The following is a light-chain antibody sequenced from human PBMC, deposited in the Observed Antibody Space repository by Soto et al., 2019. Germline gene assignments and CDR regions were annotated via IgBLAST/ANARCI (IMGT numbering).Light chain of an antibody. CDR1: SSDVGGYNL. J-gene: IGLJ3*02. CDR2: EDR. CDR3: CSCAHSGTPV. Sequence: QSALTQPASVSGSPGQSITISCTGTSSDVGGYNLVSWYQQHPGRAPKLMIYEDRKLPAGVSSRFAGSKSGNTASLTISGLQADDEADYYCCSCAHSGTPVFGGGTKLTVL. V-gene: IGLV2-23*01.